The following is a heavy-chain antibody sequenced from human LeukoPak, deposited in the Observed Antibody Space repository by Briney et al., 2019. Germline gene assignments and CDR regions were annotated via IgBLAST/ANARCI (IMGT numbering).Heavy chain of an antibody. CDR3: ARAYRGSIAAAGPFDY. Sequence: GGSLRLSCAASGFTFNNYALTWVRQTPGKGLEWVSVIYSGGSTYYADSVKGRFTISRDNSKNTLYLQMNSLRAEDTAVYYCARAYRGSIAAAGPFDYWGQGTLVTVSS. CDR2: IYSGGST. J-gene: IGHJ4*02. D-gene: IGHD6-13*01. CDR1: GFTFNNYA. V-gene: IGHV3-53*01.